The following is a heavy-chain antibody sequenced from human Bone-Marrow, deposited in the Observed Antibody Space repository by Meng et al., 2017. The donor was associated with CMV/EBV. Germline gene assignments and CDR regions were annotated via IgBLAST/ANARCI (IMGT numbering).Heavy chain of an antibody. J-gene: IGHJ4*02. Sequence: SETLSLTCTVSGGSISSSSYYWGWIRQPPGKGLEWIGSIYYSGSTYYNPSLKSRVTISVDTSKNQFSLKLSSVTAADTAVYYCARGNPYYDFWSGLDYWGQGTLVTVSS. V-gene: IGHV4-39*07. D-gene: IGHD3-3*01. CDR2: IYYSGST. CDR3: ARGNPYYDFWSGLDY. CDR1: GGSISSSSYY.